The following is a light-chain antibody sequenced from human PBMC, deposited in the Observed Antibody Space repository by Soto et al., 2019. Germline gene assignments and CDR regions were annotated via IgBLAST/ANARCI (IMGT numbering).Light chain of an antibody. Sequence: DIQMTQSPSSLSASVGDRVIITCRASEDISNYLALYQQKLGKVPKLLIYVASTLQSGAPSRFSGSGSGTDFTLTISSLQTEDVATYYCQNYNRAPWTFGQGTQVESK. CDR3: QNYNRAPWT. CDR2: VAS. V-gene: IGKV1-27*01. CDR1: EDISNY. J-gene: IGKJ1*01.